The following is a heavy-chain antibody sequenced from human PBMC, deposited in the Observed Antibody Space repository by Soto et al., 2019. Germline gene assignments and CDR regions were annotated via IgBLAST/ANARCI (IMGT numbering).Heavy chain of an antibody. Sequence: EVQLVESGGGLVQPGGSLRLSCAASGFTFSMYWMHWVRQVPGKGPEWFSRINDDGISTNYAESVKGRFTISRDNAKNTLYLQLNALRVEDTAVYYCTRGPRSTSTGTGAFWGQGTLVTVSS. CDR2: INDDGIST. CDR3: TRGPRSTSTGTGAF. V-gene: IGHV3-74*01. D-gene: IGHD1-1*01. J-gene: IGHJ4*02. CDR1: GFTFSMYW.